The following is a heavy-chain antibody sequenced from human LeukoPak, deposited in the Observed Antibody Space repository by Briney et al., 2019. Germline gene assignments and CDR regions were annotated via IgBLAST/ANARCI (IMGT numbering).Heavy chain of an antibody. CDR1: VGIFSIYS. V-gene: IGHV1-69*15. CDR3: ARETFVAAGSDY. J-gene: IGHJ4*02. D-gene: IGHD6-13*01. CDR2: IIPIFGTA. Sequence: SVKVFCKASVGIFSIYSIICVPQAPGQGLECMGRIIPIFGTAQYTQNFKDRVTINADASTRTEYMELNRLRSEDTAIYYCARETFVAAGSDYWGQGNLVTVSS.